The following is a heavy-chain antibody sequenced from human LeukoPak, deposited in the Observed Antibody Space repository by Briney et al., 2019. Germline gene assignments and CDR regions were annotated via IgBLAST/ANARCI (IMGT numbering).Heavy chain of an antibody. CDR1: GYTFTSYG. CDR2: INGYDGDT. J-gene: IGHJ4*02. Sequence: ASVKVSCKTSGYTFTSYGITWVRQAPGQGLEWMGWINGYDGDTNYAQKLQGRVTLTTDTSTSTAYMELRSLRSDDTAVYYCARSWGSSWSDFWGQGALVTVSS. V-gene: IGHV1-18*04. D-gene: IGHD6-13*01. CDR3: ARSWGSSWSDF.